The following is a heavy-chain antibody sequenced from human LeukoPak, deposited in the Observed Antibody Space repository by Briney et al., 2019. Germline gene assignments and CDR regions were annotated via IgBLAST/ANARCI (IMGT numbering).Heavy chain of an antibody. CDR3: ARDAEYGSGSMWLLDP. J-gene: IGHJ5*02. V-gene: IGHV1-2*02. Sequence: ASVKVSCKASGYTFSDYYIHWVRQSPGQGLEWMGWINTKGASTKYAQKFQGRVTMTRDTSINTVYMELSRLTSDDTAVYYCARDAEYGSGSMWLLDPWGQGTQVTVSS. CDR1: GYTFSDYY. CDR2: INTKGAST. D-gene: IGHD3-10*01.